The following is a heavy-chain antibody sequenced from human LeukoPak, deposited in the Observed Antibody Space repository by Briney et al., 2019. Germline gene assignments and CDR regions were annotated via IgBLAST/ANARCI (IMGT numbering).Heavy chain of an antibody. J-gene: IGHJ4*02. CDR3: ARAGRRVATIDY. D-gene: IGHD5-12*01. CDR2: MNPNSGNT. Sequence: ASVKVSCKASGYTFTSYDINWVRQATGQGLEWMGWMNPNSGNTGYAQKFQGRVTMTRNTSISTAYMELSSLRSEDTAVYYCARAGRRVATIDYWGQGTLVTVSS. V-gene: IGHV1-8*01. CDR1: GYTFTSYD.